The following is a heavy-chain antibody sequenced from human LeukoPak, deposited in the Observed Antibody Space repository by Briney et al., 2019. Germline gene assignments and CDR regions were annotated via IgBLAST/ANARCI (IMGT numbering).Heavy chain of an antibody. D-gene: IGHD3-22*01. CDR3: VRGDSRDY. J-gene: IGHJ4*02. Sequence: GGSLRLSCAASGXTFSSYSMNWVRQAPGKGLEWVSSIGRSGTNTHYADSVKGRFTISRDNAMQSLYLQMNSLRADDTAVYYCVRGDSRDYWGQGTLVTVSS. CDR1: GXTFSSYS. CDR2: IGRSGTNT. V-gene: IGHV3-21*01.